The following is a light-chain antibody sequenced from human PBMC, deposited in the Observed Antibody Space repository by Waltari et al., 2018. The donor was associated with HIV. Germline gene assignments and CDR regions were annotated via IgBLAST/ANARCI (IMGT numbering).Light chain of an antibody. CDR2: SGS. CDR3: QQASSFPHT. Sequence: DIQVMQSPSSVSVSVGDNVSISCQASHSIGDKLAWYQMKPGEAPKLLVYSGSKLQSGVPSRFAASVSGPHFSLTITGLQREDFATYCCQQASSFPHTFGGGT. V-gene: IGKV1D-12*01. CDR1: HSIGDK. J-gene: IGKJ4*01.